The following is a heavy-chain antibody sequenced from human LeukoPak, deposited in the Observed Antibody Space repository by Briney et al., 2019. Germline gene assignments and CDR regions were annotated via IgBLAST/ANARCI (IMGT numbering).Heavy chain of an antibody. Sequence: SETLSLTCTVSGGSISSYYWSWIRQPPGKGLEWIGYIYYSGSTKYKPSLKSRVTILVDTSKNQFSLKLSSVTAADTAVYYCARGRFLDAFDIWGQGTMVTVSS. CDR3: ARGRFLDAFDI. CDR2: IYYSGST. V-gene: IGHV4-59*01. D-gene: IGHD3-3*01. J-gene: IGHJ3*02. CDR1: GGSISSYY.